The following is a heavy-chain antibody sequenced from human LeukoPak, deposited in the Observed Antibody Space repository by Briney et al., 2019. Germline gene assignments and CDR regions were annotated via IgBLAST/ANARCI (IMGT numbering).Heavy chain of an antibody. D-gene: IGHD2-2*01. CDR3: ARESFYCSSTSCYFWFGP. V-gene: IGHV4-4*07. CDR1: GGSISSYY. CDR2: IYTSGST. J-gene: IGHJ5*02. Sequence: SETLSLTCTVSGGSISSYYWSWIRQPAGKGLEWIGRIYTSGSTNYNPSLKSRVTMSVDTSKNQFSLKLSSVTAADTAVYYCARESFYCSSTSCYFWFGPWGQGTLVTVSS.